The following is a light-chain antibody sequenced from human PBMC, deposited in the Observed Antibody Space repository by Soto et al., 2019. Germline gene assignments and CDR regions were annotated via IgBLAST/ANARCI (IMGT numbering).Light chain of an antibody. Sequence: DIVMTQSPATLPVSPGERATLSCRASQSVSSNLAWYQQKPGQAPRFLIHGASTRAPGFPARFSGSGSGTDFTLTISSLEPEDFAVYYCQQRSNWPRTFGQGTKVDIK. V-gene: IGKV3-15*01. CDR1: QSVSSN. J-gene: IGKJ1*01. CDR3: QQRSNWPRT. CDR2: GAS.